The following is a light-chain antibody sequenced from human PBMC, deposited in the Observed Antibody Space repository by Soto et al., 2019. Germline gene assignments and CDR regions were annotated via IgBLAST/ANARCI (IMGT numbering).Light chain of an antibody. J-gene: IGKJ1*01. V-gene: IGKV1-33*01. CDR2: DAF. CDR3: QQYDSLPRT. Sequence: DIQMTQSPSSLSASVGDRVTITCQASQDISHHLAWYQQKPGKAPKLLIYDAFILETGVPSRFSGRGSGTDFTFTISSLQPEDIATYYCQQYDSLPRTFGQGTKVEIK. CDR1: QDISHH.